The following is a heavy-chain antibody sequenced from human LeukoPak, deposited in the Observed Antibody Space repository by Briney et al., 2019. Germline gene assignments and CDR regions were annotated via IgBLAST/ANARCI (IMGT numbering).Heavy chain of an antibody. V-gene: IGHV3-30*09. Sequence: GGSLRLSCAASRFTFTTFSDYVMHWARQAPGKGLEWVAAVSYDGGSEYYADSVKGRFAVSRDSSKNTLYLQMNSLRAEDTAVYYCAKVSGGGLYYDGMDVWGQGTTVTVSS. CDR3: AKVSGGGLYYDGMDV. J-gene: IGHJ6*02. CDR1: RFTFTTFSDYV. D-gene: IGHD1-14*01. CDR2: VSYDGGSE.